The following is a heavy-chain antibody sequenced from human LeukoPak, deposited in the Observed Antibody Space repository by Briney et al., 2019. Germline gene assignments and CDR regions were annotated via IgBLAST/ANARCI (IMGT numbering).Heavy chain of an antibody. V-gene: IGHV3-21*06. CDR3: VRAFGGYDSQRFYYNMDV. J-gene: IGHJ6*03. Sequence: KPGGSLRLSCAASGFIFSNYYLNWVRQAPGKGLEWASCIHGSASYNYYADSVKGRFTISRDSAKNSLYLEMSSLRVEDTAVYYCVRAFGGYDSQRFYYNMDVWGKGTTVTVSS. CDR1: GFIFSNYY. CDR2: IHGSASYN. D-gene: IGHD5-12*01.